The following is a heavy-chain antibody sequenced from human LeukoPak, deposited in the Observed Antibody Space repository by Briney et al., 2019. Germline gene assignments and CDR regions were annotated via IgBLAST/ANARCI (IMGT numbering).Heavy chain of an antibody. Sequence: GGSLRLSCAASGFTFSNYWMTWVRQAPGKGLEWVANINKDGSEKNYVDCVKGRLTISRDNAKNSLYLQINSLRADDTAVYYCARYQVAIDYWGQGTLVTVSA. V-gene: IGHV3-7*03. CDR2: INKDGSEK. J-gene: IGHJ4*02. D-gene: IGHD2-2*01. CDR3: ARYQVAIDY. CDR1: GFTFSNYW.